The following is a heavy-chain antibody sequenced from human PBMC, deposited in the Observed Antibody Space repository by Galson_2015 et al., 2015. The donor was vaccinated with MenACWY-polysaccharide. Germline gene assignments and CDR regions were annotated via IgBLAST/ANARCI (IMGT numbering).Heavy chain of an antibody. J-gene: IGHJ4*02. CDR1: GYTFTTYA. CDR3: ATEMRCYDGRGYYYAY. Sequence: SVKVSCKASGYTFTTYALHWVRQAPGQSLEWLGWINAANGNTKYSQNFQGRITITRDTSADTAYMELSSLTSEDTAVYYCATEMRCYDGRGYYYAYWGQGTLVTVSS. V-gene: IGHV1-3*01. CDR2: INAANGNT. D-gene: IGHD3-22*01.